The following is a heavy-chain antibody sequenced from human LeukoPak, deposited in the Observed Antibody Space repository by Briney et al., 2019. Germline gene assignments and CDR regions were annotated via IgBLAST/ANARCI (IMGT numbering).Heavy chain of an antibody. V-gene: IGHV3-23*01. CDR2: ISGSGGST. Sequence: GGSLRLSCAGSGFTFNSYALSWVRQAPGKGLEWVSFISGSGGSTYYADPVRGRFTISRDNSKNTLYLQMNSLRAEDTAVFYCAKLGRDYWYRGTTYFDYWGQGSLVTVSS. D-gene: IGHD2-8*02. J-gene: IGHJ4*02. CDR1: GFTFNSYA. CDR3: AKLGRDYWYRGTTYFDY.